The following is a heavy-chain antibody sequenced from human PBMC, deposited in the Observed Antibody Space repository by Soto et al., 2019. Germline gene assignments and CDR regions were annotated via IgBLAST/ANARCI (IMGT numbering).Heavy chain of an antibody. J-gene: IGHJ4*02. D-gene: IGHD6-19*01. CDR3: VTWARSGWDDGFY. V-gene: IGHV1-8*01. CDR2: MSPDRGNT. Sequence: QVQLVQSGAEVKKPGASVRVSCQTSGYTFTNYDINWVRQAAGQGLEWMGWMSPDRGNTGYAQIFQGRVSMTRDTSISTAYTELSSLRCEDTAVYYCVTWARSGWDDGFYWGQGTLVTVSS. CDR1: GYTFTNYD.